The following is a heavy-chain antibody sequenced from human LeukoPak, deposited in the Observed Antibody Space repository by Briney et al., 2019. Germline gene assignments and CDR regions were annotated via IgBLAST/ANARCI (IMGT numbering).Heavy chain of an antibody. CDR1: GYTFTSYG. V-gene: IGHV1-18*01. D-gene: IGHD3-22*01. CDR3: ARTAMIVVVTNWFDP. J-gene: IGHJ5*02. CDR2: IIAYNGNT. Sequence: ASVKVSCKASGYTFTSYGISWVRQAPGQGLEWMGWIIAYNGNTNYAQKLQGRVTMTTDTSTSTAYMELRSLRSDDTAVYYCARTAMIVVVTNWFDPWGRGTLVTVS.